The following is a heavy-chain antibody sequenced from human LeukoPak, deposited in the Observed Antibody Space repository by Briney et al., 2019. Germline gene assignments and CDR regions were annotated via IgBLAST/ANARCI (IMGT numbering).Heavy chain of an antibody. D-gene: IGHD6-19*01. V-gene: IGHV4-34*01. CDR1: GGSFSGYY. CDR2: INHSGST. CDR3: ARAAEQWLVRYFDY. Sequence: SETLSLTCAVYGGSFSGYYWSWIRQPPGKGLEWIGEINHSGSTNYNPSLKSRVTISVDTSKNQFSLKLSSVTAADTAVYYCARAAEQWLVRYFDYWGQGTLVTVSS. J-gene: IGHJ4*02.